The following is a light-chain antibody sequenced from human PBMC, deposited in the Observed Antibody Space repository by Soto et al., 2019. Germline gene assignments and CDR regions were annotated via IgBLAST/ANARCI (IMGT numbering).Light chain of an antibody. CDR2: DAS. Sequence: EIVLTQSPATLSLSPGERATLSCRASQSVSSYLAWYQQKPGQAPRLLIYDASNRATGIPARFSGSGSGTDFTLTICSLEPEDFAVYYCQQRSNWRLTFGGGTKVEIK. J-gene: IGKJ4*01. CDR1: QSVSSY. CDR3: QQRSNWRLT. V-gene: IGKV3-11*01.